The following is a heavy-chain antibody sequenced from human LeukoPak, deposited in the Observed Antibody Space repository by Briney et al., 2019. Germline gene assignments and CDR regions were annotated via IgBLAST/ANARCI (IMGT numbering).Heavy chain of an antibody. Sequence: GGSLRLSCAASRFTFSFYSMNWVRQAPGKGLEWVSGINWNGGSTGYADSVKGRFTISRDNAKNSLYLQMNSLRAEDTALYYCARDIVLIAVAVRGSFDIWGQGTMVTVSS. CDR3: ARDIVLIAVAVRGSFDI. J-gene: IGHJ3*02. CDR1: RFTFSFYS. CDR2: INWNGGST. D-gene: IGHD6-19*01. V-gene: IGHV3-20*04.